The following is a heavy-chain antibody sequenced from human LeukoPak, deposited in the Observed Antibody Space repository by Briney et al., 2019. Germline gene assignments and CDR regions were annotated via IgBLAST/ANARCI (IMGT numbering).Heavy chain of an antibody. CDR2: IYTSGST. Sequence: PSETLCLTCTVSGGSISSGSYYWSWIRQPAGKGLEWIGRIYTSGSTNYNPSLKSRVTISVDTSKDQFSLKLSSVTAADTAVYYCARWSRIVVVPAAMGYYYYYMDVWGKGTTVTVSS. CDR1: GGSISSGSYY. D-gene: IGHD2-2*01. V-gene: IGHV4-61*02. CDR3: ARWSRIVVVPAAMGYYYYYMDV. J-gene: IGHJ6*03.